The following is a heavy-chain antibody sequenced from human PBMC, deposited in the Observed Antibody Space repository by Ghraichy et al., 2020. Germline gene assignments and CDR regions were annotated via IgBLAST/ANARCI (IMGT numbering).Heavy chain of an antibody. CDR1: GDSVSRNTAA. J-gene: IGHJ3*02. V-gene: IGHV6-1*01. D-gene: IGHD3-16*01. CDR2: TYYRSKWYN. CDR3: AREGGRGKIDI. Sequence: SQTLSLTCAISGDSVSRNTAAWKWIRQSPSRGLEWLGRTYYRSKWYNDYAVSVKSRITINPDTSKNQFSLQLNSVTPEDTAVYYCAREGGRGKIDIWGQGTMVTVSS.